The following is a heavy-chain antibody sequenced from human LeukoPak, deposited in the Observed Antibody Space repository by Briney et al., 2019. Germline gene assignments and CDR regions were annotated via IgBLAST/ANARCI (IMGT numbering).Heavy chain of an antibody. Sequence: SETLSLTCAVYGGSFSGYYWSWIRQPPGEGLEWIGEINHSGSTNYNPSLKSRVTISVDTSKNQFSLKLSSVTAADTAVYYCARERTTRVVDYWGQGTLVTVSS. CDR1: GGSFSGYY. CDR3: ARERTTRVVDY. D-gene: IGHD1-14*01. J-gene: IGHJ4*02. CDR2: INHSGST. V-gene: IGHV4-34*01.